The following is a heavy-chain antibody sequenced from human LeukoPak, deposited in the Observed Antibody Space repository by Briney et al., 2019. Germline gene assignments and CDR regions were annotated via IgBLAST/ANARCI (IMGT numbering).Heavy chain of an antibody. J-gene: IGHJ4*02. Sequence: GGSLRLPCAASGFTFSRYGMHWGRQTPGKGLELVAFIRYDGSNEYYADSVKGRFTISRDNSKNTLYLQMNSLRTEDTAIYYCAKLSSGYSSAWYYLHYWGQGTLVTVSS. D-gene: IGHD6-13*01. V-gene: IGHV3-30*02. CDR3: AKLSSGYSSAWYYLHY. CDR2: IRYDGSNE. CDR1: GFTFSRYG.